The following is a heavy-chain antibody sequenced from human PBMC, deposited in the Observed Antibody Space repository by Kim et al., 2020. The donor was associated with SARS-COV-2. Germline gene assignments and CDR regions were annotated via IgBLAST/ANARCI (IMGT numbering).Heavy chain of an antibody. CDR3: ARAGITMVRGPLMNHYYYGMDV. D-gene: IGHD3-10*01. CDR1: GGSFSGYY. V-gene: IGHV4-34*01. Sequence: SETLSLTCAVYGGSFSGYYWSWIRQPPGKGLEWIGEINHSGSTNYNPSLKSRVTISVDTSKNQFSLKLSSVTAADTAVYYCARAGITMVRGPLMNHYYYGMDVWGHGTTVTVSS. CDR2: INHSGST. J-gene: IGHJ6*02.